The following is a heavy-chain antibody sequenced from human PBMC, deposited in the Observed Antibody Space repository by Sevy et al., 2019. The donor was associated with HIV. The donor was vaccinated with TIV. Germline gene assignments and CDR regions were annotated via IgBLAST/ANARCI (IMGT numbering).Heavy chain of an antibody. D-gene: IGHD3-3*01. V-gene: IGHV1-18*01. CDR2: ISAYNGNT. CDR1: GYTFTSYG. J-gene: IGHJ6*02. Sequence: ASVKVSCKASGYTFTSYGISWVRQAPGQGLEWMGWISAYNGNTNYAQKLQGRVTMTTDTSTSTAYMELRSLRSDDTAVYYCARDLFLERLHYYGMDVWGQGTTVTVSS. CDR3: ARDLFLERLHYYGMDV.